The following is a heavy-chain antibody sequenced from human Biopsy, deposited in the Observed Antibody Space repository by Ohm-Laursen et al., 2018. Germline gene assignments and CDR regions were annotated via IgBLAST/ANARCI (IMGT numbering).Heavy chain of an antibody. CDR1: EYTVTDYY. CDR2: NIPILGTG. J-gene: IGHJ1*01. D-gene: IGHD3-9*01. V-gene: IGHV1-69*06. CDR3: ATKLTGYFHH. Sequence: GASVKVSCKASEYTVTDYYVNWVRQAPGQGLEWLGGNIPILGTGNYAQKFQDRVTVAADTSTSTATMELRSLRSDDTAVYYCATKLTGYFHHWGQGTLVIVSS.